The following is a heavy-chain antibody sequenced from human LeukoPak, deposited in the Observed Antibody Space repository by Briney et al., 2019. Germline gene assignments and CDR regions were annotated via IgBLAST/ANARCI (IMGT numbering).Heavy chain of an antibody. V-gene: IGHV4-34*01. CDR1: GGSFSGYY. D-gene: IGHD2-15*01. Sequence: SETLSLTCAVCGGSFSGYYWSWIRQPPGKGLEWIGEINHSGSINYNPSLKSRVTISVDTSKNQFSLKLSSVTAADTAVYYCARRIGYRDYWGQGTLVTVSS. J-gene: IGHJ4*02. CDR2: INHSGSI. CDR3: ARRIGYRDY.